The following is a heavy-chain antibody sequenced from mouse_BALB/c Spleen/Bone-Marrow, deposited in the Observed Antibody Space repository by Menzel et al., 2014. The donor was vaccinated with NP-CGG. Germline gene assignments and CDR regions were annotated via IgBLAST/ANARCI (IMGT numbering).Heavy chain of an antibody. J-gene: IGHJ2*01. CDR2: INGNGGSS. CDR1: GITFSNYG. CDR3: ARVAYYNVYF. V-gene: IGHV5-6-3*01. D-gene: IGHD2-12*01. Sequence: EVKREKTRLDSRHTSVSLKLSSASYGITFSNYGMSWIRQTPDKRLELVATINGNGGSSYYPDCVKGRFTISRDNAKKTLYLQMSSLKSEDTAMYYCARVAYYNVYF.